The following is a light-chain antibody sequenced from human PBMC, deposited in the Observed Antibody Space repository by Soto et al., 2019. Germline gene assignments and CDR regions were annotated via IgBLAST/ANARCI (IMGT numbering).Light chain of an antibody. Sequence: EIVLTQSPGTLSLSPGERATLSCSASQSVSSSYLAWYQQKPGQAPRLLIYGASSRATGIPDRFSGTGSGTDFTLIISRLEPEDFAVYYCQQCGRSPYTFGQGTKLEIK. V-gene: IGKV3-20*01. CDR1: QSVSSSY. CDR3: QQCGRSPYT. J-gene: IGKJ2*01. CDR2: GAS.